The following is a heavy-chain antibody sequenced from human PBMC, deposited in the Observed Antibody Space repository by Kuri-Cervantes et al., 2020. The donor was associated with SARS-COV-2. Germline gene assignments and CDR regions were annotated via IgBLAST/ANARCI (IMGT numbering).Heavy chain of an antibody. J-gene: IGHJ5*02. CDR2: ISYDGSNK. CDR1: GFTFSSYD. CDR3: ARSYSGYANWNNWFDP. V-gene: IGHV3-30*07. D-gene: IGHD5-12*01. Sequence: GESLKISCAASGFTFSSYDMHWVRQALGKGLEWVAVISYDGSNKYYADSVKGRFTISRDNSKNTLYLQMNSLRAEDTAVYYCARSYSGYANWNNWFDPWGQGTLVTVSS.